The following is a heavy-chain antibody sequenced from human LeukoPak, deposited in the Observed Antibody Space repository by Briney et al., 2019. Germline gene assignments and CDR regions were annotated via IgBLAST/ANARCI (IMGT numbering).Heavy chain of an antibody. CDR2: IYYSGST. CDR1: GGSISSYY. D-gene: IGHD3-22*01. V-gene: IGHV4-59*01. Sequence: SETLSLTCTVSGGSISSYYWSWIRQPPGKGLEWIGYIYYSGSTNYNPSLKSRVTISVDTSKNQFSLKLGSVTAADTAVYYCARGDYYDSSGYPLFVYWGQGTLVTVSS. CDR3: ARGDYYDSSGYPLFVY. J-gene: IGHJ4*02.